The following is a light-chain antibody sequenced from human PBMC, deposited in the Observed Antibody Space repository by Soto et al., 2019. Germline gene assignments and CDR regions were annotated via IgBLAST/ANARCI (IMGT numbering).Light chain of an antibody. CDR2: AAS. CDR1: QGIGTY. Sequence: DITMTQSPSSLSASIGDRVTITCRASQGIGTYLAWYQQKPGKVPKLLISAASTLQSGVPSRFSASESGTDFTLTISSLQAEDVATYYCQKYSSAPFTFGPGTKVDIK. V-gene: IGKV1-27*01. J-gene: IGKJ3*01. CDR3: QKYSSAPFT.